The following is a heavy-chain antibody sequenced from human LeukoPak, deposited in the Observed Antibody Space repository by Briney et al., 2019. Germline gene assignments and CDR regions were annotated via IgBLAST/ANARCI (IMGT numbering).Heavy chain of an antibody. CDR1: GDSVSSNSAA. D-gene: IGHD1-26*01. CDR3: TRNRGADDY. Sequence: SQTLSLTCAISGDSVSSNSAAWSWIRQSPSRGLEWLGRTYYRSKWYNDYAVSVKGRITINTDTSKNQFSLQLNSVTPEDTAVYYCTRNRGADDYWGQGTLVTVSS. CDR2: TYYRSKWYN. V-gene: IGHV6-1*01. J-gene: IGHJ4*02.